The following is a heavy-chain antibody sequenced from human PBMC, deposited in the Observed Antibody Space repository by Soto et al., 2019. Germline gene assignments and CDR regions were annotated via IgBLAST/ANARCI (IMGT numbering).Heavy chain of an antibody. CDR3: ARALDYYDSSGYHYYNYGMDV. CDR1: GFTFSSYG. V-gene: IGHV3-33*01. D-gene: IGHD3-22*01. J-gene: IGHJ6*02. CDR2: IWYDGSNK. Sequence: GGSLRLSCAASGFTFSSYGMHWVRQAPGKGLEWVAVIWYDGSNKYYADSVKGRFTISRDNSKNTLYLQMNSLRAEDTAVYYCARALDYYDSSGYHYYNYGMDVWGQGTTVTVSS.